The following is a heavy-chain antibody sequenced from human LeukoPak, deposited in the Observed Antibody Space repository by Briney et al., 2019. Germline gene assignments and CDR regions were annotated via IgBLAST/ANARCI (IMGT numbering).Heavy chain of an antibody. CDR2: ISGSGGST. V-gene: IGHV3-23*01. CDR1: GFTFSSYA. J-gene: IGHJ4*02. Sequence: GGSLRLSCAASGFTFSSYAMRWVRQAPGKGLEWVSAISGSGGSTYYADSVKGRFTISRDNSKNTLYLQMNSLRADDTAVYYCAKGYVVVTATSFDYWGQGTLVTVSS. D-gene: IGHD2-21*02. CDR3: AKGYVVVTATSFDY.